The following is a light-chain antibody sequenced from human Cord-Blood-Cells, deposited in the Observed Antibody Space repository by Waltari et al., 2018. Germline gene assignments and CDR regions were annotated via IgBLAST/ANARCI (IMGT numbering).Light chain of an antibody. CDR2: AAS. CDR3: QQYYSTPWT. Sequence: DIQMTQSPSSLSASVGDRVTITCRASQGISNSLAWYQQKPEKAPKLLLYAASRLESGVPSRFSGSGSGTDYTLTISSLQPEDFATDYCQQYYSTPWTFGQGTKVEIK. J-gene: IGKJ1*01. V-gene: IGKV1-NL1*01. CDR1: QGISNS.